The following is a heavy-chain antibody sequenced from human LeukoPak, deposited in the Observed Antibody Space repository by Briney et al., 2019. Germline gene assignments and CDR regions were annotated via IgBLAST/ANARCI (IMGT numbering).Heavy chain of an antibody. CDR2: INPSGGST. CDR1: GYSFTNYH. D-gene: IGHD2-2*01. V-gene: IGHV1-46*01. J-gene: IGHJ4*02. CDR3: ARDERDVVVVPGAMPY. Sequence: ASVKVSCKASGYSFTNYHMHWVRQAPGQGLEWMGIINPSGGSTTNAQKFQGRVTITRDTSTTTVYMELSSLRSDDTAMYYCARDERDVVVVPGAMPYWGQGTLVTVSS.